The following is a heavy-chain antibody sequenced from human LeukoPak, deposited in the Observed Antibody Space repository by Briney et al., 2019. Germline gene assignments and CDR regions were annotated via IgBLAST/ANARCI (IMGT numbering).Heavy chain of an antibody. J-gene: IGHJ4*02. CDR1: GYSFTSYW. CDR3: ARVSLVRGAPDYYFDY. V-gene: IGHV5-51*01. D-gene: IGHD3-10*01. Sequence: GESLKISRKGSGYSFTSYWIGWVRQMPGKGLEWMGIIYPGDSDTRYSPSFQGQVTISADKSISTAYLQWSSLKASDTAVYYCARVSLVRGAPDYYFDYWGQGTLVTVSS. CDR2: IYPGDSDT.